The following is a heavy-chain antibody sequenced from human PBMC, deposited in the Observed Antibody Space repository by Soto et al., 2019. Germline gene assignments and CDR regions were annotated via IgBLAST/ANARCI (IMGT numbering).Heavy chain of an antibody. CDR1: GFTFSTYA. CDR3: ARDRVGALDY. CDR2: ISYDGSNK. V-gene: IGHV3-30-3*01. D-gene: IGHD1-26*01. Sequence: QVQVVESGGGVVQPGRSLRLSCAASGFTFSTYAMHWVRQAPGKGLEWVAVISYDGSNKYYADSVKGRFTISRDNSKNTLYLQMNSLSAEDTAVYYCARDRVGALDYRGKGTLVTVSS. J-gene: IGHJ4*02.